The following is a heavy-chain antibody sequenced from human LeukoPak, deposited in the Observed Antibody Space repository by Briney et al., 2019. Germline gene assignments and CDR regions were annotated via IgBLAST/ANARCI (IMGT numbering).Heavy chain of an antibody. CDR1: GFTFSSYS. CDR2: ISSSSSFI. CDR3: ARAAGTYYDILTGRGYFDY. Sequence: GGSLRLSCAASGFTFSSYSMNWVRQAPGKGLEWVSSISSSSSFIYYADSVKGRFTISRDNAKNSLYLQMNSLRAEDTAVYYCARAAGTYYDILTGRGYFDYWGQGTLVTVSS. J-gene: IGHJ4*02. V-gene: IGHV3-21*01. D-gene: IGHD3-9*01.